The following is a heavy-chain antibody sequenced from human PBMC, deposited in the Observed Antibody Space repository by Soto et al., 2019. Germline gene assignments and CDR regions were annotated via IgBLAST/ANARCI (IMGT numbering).Heavy chain of an antibody. CDR2: IYYSGST. J-gene: IGHJ4*02. CDR1: GGSISSYY. Sequence: SETLSLTCTVSGGSISSYYWTLIRQPPGKGLEWIGSIYYSGSTHYNPSLKSRVTISVHTSSSQFSLELSSVTAADTAVYYCARGLISGSHYSGGWYYFDSWGQGTQVTVSS. V-gene: IGHV4-59*12. CDR3: ARGLISGSHYSGGWYYFDS. D-gene: IGHD1-26*01.